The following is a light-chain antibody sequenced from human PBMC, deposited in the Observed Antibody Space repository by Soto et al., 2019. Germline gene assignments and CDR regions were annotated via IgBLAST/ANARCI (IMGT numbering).Light chain of an antibody. CDR3: QQYNT. V-gene: IGKV1-5*03. CDR2: KAS. CDR1: QSISSW. J-gene: IGKJ1*01. Sequence: DIQMTQSPSTLSASVGDRVTITCRASQSISSWLAWYQQKPGKAPKLLIYKASSLESGVPSRFSGSGSGTEFTLTISSLEPDDFATYYCQQYNTFGQGTKVEIK.